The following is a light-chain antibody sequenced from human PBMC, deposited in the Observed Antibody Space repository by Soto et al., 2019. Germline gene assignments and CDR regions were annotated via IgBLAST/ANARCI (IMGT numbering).Light chain of an antibody. Sequence: SVLTQPRSVSGSPGQSVTISCTGTSSDVGDYNYVSWYQQHPGKAPKLMIYDVSKRPSGVPVRFSGSKSGNTASLTISGLQAEDEADYYCCSYAGSYSFVFGTGTKLTVL. CDR1: SSDVGDYNY. J-gene: IGLJ1*01. CDR2: DVS. CDR3: CSYAGSYSFV. V-gene: IGLV2-11*01.